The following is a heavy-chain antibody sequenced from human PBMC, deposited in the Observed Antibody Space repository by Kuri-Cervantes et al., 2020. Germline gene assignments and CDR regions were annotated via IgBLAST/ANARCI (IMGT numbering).Heavy chain of an antibody. V-gene: IGHV4-59*08. J-gene: IGHJ2*01. Sequence: GSLRLSCTVSGGSISSYYWSWIRQPPGKGLEWIGYIYYSGSTNYNPSLKSRVTISVDTSKNQFSLKLSSVTAADTAVYYCARGGARAACSSTSCYAPYWYFDLWGRGTLVTVSS. CDR3: ARGGARAACSSTSCYAPYWYFDL. D-gene: IGHD2-2*01. CDR2: IYYSGST. CDR1: GGSISSYY.